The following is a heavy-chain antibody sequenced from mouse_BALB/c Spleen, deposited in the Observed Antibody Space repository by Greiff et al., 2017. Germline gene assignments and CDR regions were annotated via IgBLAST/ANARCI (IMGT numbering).Heavy chain of an antibody. V-gene: IGHV14-3*02. CDR3: ARKVRYFDV. Sequence: EVQGVESGAELVKPGASVKLSCTASGFNIKDTYMHWVKQRPEQGLEWIGRIDPANGNTKYDPKFQGKATITADTSSNTAYMQLSSLTSEDSAVYYCARKVRYFDVWGAGTTVTVSS. CDR1: GFNIKDTY. J-gene: IGHJ1*01. CDR2: IDPANGNT. D-gene: IGHD1-3*01.